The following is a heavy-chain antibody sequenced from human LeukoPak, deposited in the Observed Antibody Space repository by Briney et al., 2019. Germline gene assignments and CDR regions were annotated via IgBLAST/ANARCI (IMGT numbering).Heavy chain of an antibody. CDR1: GGTFSSYA. V-gene: IGHV1-69*13. CDR3: ASQVLRFSKEGMDV. Sequence: SVKVSCKASGGTFSSYAISWVRQAPGQGLEWMGGIIPIFGTANYAQKFQGKVTITADESTSTAYMELSSLRSEDTAVYYCASQVLRFSKEGMDVWGQGTTVTVSS. CDR2: IIPIFGTA. J-gene: IGHJ6*02. D-gene: IGHD3-3*01.